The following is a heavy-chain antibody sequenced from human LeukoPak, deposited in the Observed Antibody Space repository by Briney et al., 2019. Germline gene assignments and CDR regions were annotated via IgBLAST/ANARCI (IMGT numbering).Heavy chain of an antibody. J-gene: IGHJ4*02. Sequence: GGSLRLSCAASGFSFSSYAMSWVRQAPGKGLEWVSDVSGSGGSTYYADSVKGRFTISRENSKNTLYLQMNSLRAEDTAVYYCAKDNRGDNWNDLAIDYWGQGTLVTVSS. CDR1: GFSFSSYA. CDR2: VSGSGGST. D-gene: IGHD1-20*01. V-gene: IGHV3-23*01. CDR3: AKDNRGDNWNDLAIDY.